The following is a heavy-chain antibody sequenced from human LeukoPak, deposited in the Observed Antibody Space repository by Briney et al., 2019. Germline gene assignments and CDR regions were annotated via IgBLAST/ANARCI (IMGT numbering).Heavy chain of an antibody. CDR2: INPSGGST. V-gene: IGHV1-46*01. Sequence: ASVKVSCKASGYTFTSYYMHWVRQAPGQGLEWMGIINPSGGSTSYAQKFQGRVTMTRDTSTSTVYMELSSLRAEDTAVYYCARDFPAVAGISWTNYWGQGTLVTVSS. CDR3: ARDFPAVAGISWTNY. J-gene: IGHJ4*02. CDR1: GYTFTSYY. D-gene: IGHD6-19*01.